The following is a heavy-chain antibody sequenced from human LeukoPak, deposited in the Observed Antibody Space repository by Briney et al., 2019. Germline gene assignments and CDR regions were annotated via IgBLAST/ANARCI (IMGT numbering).Heavy chain of an antibody. CDR3: ARSYGSGSYYDYTFDN. CDR1: GFSFSDYY. CDR2: ISSSTTNT. Sequence: KPGGSLRLSCAASGFSFSDYYMTWFRQAPGKGLEWVSYISSSTTNTNYADSVKGRFTISRDNAKNSLYLQMNSLRAEDTAAYYCARSYGSGSYYDYTFDNWGQGTMVTVSS. J-gene: IGHJ3*02. V-gene: IGHV3-11*06. D-gene: IGHD3-10*01.